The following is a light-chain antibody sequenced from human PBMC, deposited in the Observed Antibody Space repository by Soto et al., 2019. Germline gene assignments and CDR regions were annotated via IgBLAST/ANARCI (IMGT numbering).Light chain of an antibody. CDR2: DAS. CDR1: ERIIRS. J-gene: IGKJ5*01. V-gene: IGKV3-11*01. CDR3: QLSQQRSSWPPID. Sequence: DIVLTHSPATLSFSPLNIVTLSFSSNERIIRSLAWYQQKPGQPPRILIYDASFRATGIPERFSGSGSGTDFTLSISSLEPEDFAVYYCQLSQQRSSWPPIDFGQGTRLEIK.